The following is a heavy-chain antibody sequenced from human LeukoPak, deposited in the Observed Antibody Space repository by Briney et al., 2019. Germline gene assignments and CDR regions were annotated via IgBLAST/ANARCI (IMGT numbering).Heavy chain of an antibody. CDR2: IYYSGST. J-gene: IGHJ5*02. D-gene: IGHD6-13*01. CDR1: GGSISSYY. CDR3: ARDYWVAAAGTTVWFDP. Sequence: SETLSLTCTVSGGSISSYYLSWIRQPPGKGLEWIGYIYYSGSTNYNPSLKSRVTISVDTSKNQSSLKLSSVTAADTAVYYCARDYWVAAAGTTVWFDPWGQGTLVTVSS. V-gene: IGHV4-59*01.